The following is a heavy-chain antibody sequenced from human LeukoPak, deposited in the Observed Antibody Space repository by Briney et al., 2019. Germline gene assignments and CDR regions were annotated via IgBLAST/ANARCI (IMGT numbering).Heavy chain of an antibody. J-gene: IGHJ3*02. CDR2: IYSGGST. D-gene: IGHD1-14*01. Sequence: SGGSLRLSCAASGFTVSSNYMTWVRQGPGKGLEWVSIIYSGGSTNYADSVKGRFAISRDTSKNTLYLQMNSLRAEDTAVYYCARGRTRRSPFDIWGRGTMVTVSS. CDR3: ARGRTRRSPFDI. V-gene: IGHV3-53*01. CDR1: GFTVSSNY.